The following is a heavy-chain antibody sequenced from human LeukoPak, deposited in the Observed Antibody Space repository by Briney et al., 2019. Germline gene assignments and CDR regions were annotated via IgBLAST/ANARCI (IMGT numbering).Heavy chain of an antibody. Sequence: PSETLSLTCTVSGGSISSYYWSWIRQPPGKGLEWIGYIYYSGSTNYNPSLKSRVTISVDTSKNQFSLKLSSVTAADTAVYYCARHGGYCTNGVCYSITLYYFDYWGQGTLVTVSS. CDR1: GGSISSYY. D-gene: IGHD2-8*01. J-gene: IGHJ4*02. CDR2: IYYSGST. CDR3: ARHGGYCTNGVCYSITLYYFDY. V-gene: IGHV4-59*08.